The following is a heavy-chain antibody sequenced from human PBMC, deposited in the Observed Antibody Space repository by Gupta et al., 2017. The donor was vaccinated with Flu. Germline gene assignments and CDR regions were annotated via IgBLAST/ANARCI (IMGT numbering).Heavy chain of an antibody. CDR1: GFPFSCPS. CDR3: TRIEHFGNPPNWFDP. J-gene: IGHJ5*02. V-gene: IGHV3-73*02. CDR2: IRSKANRYAT. Sequence: EVQLVESGGGLVQPGGSLKLSCPASGFPFSCPSMHWVRQASGKGLEWVGRIRSKANRYATAYVASVKGRFTSSRDDSKNTAYLQMNSLKTEDTAVYYWTRIEHFGNPPNWFDPWGQGTLGTVSS. D-gene: IGHD3-3*02.